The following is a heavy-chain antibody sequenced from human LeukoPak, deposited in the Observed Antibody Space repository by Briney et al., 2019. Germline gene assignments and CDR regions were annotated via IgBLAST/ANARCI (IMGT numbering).Heavy chain of an antibody. V-gene: IGHV3-66*01. Sequence: GGSLTLSCAASGFTVSSNYMSWVRQAPGKRLEWVSVIYSGGSTYYADSVKGRFTIPRDNSKNTLYLQMNSLRAEDTAVYYCARTEGSSYPTLDYWGQGTLVTVSS. CDR3: ARTEGSSYPTLDY. J-gene: IGHJ4*02. CDR2: IYSGGST. D-gene: IGHD6-13*01. CDR1: GFTVSSNY.